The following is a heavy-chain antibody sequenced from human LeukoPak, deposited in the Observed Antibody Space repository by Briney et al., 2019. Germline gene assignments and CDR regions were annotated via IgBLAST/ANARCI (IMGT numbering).Heavy chain of an antibody. CDR2: ISGSGGST. CDR3: AKDRRGHNYYYGMDV. D-gene: IGHD5-12*01. J-gene: IGHJ6*02. CDR1: GFTFSNYA. V-gene: IGHV3-23*01. Sequence: GGSLRLSCAASGFTFSNYAMSWVRQAPGKGLEWVSAISGSGGSTYYADSVKGRFTISRDNSKNTLYLQMNSLRAEDTAVYYCAKDRRGHNYYYGMDVWGQGTTVTVSS.